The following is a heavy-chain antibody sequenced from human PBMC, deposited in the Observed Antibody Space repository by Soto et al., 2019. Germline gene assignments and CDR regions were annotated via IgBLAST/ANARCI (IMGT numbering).Heavy chain of an antibody. Sequence: ETLSLTCPVSGGSISSYYWSWIRQPPGKGLEWIGYIYYSGSTNYNPSLKSRVTISVDTSKNQFSLKLSSVTAADTAVYYCARVYRDIVVVPAAATSYYYYYYMDVWGKGTTVTVSS. J-gene: IGHJ6*03. V-gene: IGHV4-59*01. D-gene: IGHD2-2*01. CDR3: ARVYRDIVVVPAAATSYYYYYYMDV. CDR1: GGSISSYY. CDR2: IYYSGST.